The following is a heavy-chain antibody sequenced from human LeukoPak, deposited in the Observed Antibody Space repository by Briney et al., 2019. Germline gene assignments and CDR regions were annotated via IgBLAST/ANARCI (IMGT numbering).Heavy chain of an antibody. CDR2: IYYSGST. V-gene: IGHV4-39*01. J-gene: IGHJ4*02. Sequence: PSETLSLTCTVSGGSISSSSYYWGWIRQPPGKGLEWIESIYYSGSTYYNPSLKSRVTISVDTSKNQFSLKLSSVTAADTAVYYCARLLPKFHEYSSSRGFDYWGQGTLVTVSS. CDR3: ARLLPKFHEYSSSRGFDY. CDR1: GGSISSSSYY. D-gene: IGHD6-13*01.